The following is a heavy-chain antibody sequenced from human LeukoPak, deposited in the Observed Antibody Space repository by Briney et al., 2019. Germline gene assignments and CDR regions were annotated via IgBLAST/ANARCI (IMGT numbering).Heavy chain of an antibody. CDR1: GLTFSSYT. J-gene: IGHJ3*02. CDR3: ARVILDSSGWTLGDAFDI. V-gene: IGHV3-21*01. D-gene: IGHD6-19*01. CDR2: ISSSSSYI. Sequence: GGSLRLSCAASGLTFSSYTMNWVRQAPGKGLEWVSSISSSSSYIYYADSVKGRFTISRDNAKNSLYLQMDSLRAEDTAVYYCARVILDSSGWTLGDAFDIWGQGTMVTVSS.